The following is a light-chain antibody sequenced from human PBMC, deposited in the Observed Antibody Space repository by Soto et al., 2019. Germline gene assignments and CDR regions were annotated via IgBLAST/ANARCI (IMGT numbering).Light chain of an antibody. Sequence: DSQMTHSPSTLSASVGDRVTITCRASQSISSWLAWYQQKPGEAPKLLIYKASSLESGVPSRFGGSGSGTEFTLTISSLQPDDFATYYCQQYNSYSLYTFGQGTKVDIK. CDR2: KAS. J-gene: IGKJ2*01. CDR1: QSISSW. CDR3: QQYNSYSLYT. V-gene: IGKV1-5*03.